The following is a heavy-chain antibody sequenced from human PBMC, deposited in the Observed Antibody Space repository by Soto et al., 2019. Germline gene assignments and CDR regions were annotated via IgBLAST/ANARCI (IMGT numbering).Heavy chain of an antibody. D-gene: IGHD3-10*01. CDR3: ARGLIVWFGELSRRGGYYSYMDV. CDR2: INDSGNI. CDR1: GWSFSGYQ. J-gene: IGHJ6*03. Sequence: QVQLQQWGAGLLKPSETLSLTCAVYGWSFSGYQWSWIRQTPGKGLEWIGEINDSGNINYNPSLKSQGTILVDTAKKQVSLTLSSVTAADTAVYYCARGLIVWFGELSRRGGYYSYMDVWGKGTTVTVSS. V-gene: IGHV4-34*01.